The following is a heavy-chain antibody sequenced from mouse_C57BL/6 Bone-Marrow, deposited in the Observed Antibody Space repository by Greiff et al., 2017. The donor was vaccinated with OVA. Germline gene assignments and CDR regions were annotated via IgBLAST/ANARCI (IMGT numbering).Heavy chain of an antibody. J-gene: IGHJ4*01. CDR3: GRQGGLYSKDYAMDD. Sequence: EVQVVESGGGLVQPGGSLKLSCAASGFTFSDYYMYWVRQTPEKRLEWVAYISNGGGSTYYPDTVKGRFTISRDNAQNTLDLQMSRLQSEDTAVYYCGRQGGLYSKDYAMDDWGQGTSVTVSS. D-gene: IGHD2-5*01. CDR1: GFTFSDYY. V-gene: IGHV5-12*01. CDR2: ISNGGGST.